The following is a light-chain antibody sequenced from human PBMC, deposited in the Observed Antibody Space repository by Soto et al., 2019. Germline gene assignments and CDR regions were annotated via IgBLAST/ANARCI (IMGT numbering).Light chain of an antibody. Sequence: QITLAFQTRSASVGRRITNNRLASQPISSWLAWYQQKPGKAPKLLIYKASTLKSGDLSRLSGNGSGTEFPLTICWLQPDDFATYYCQHYNSYSEAFGQGTKVDIK. CDR2: KAS. CDR3: QHYNSYSEA. V-gene: IGKV1-5*03. J-gene: IGKJ1*01. CDR1: QPISSW.